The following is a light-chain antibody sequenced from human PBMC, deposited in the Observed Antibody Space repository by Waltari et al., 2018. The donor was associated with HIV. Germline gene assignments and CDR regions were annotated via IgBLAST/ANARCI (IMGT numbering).Light chain of an antibody. V-gene: IGLV1-51*01. CDR1: TSNIGNNF. J-gene: IGLJ2*01. CDR3: GTWDTSLNAGV. CDR2: DNH. Sequence: GTTSNIGNNFVCWYQKLQGTAPKLLIFDNHKRPSGVSDRFSASKSGTSATLAITGLHTGDEAEYYCGTWDTSLNAGVFGGGTKVSVL.